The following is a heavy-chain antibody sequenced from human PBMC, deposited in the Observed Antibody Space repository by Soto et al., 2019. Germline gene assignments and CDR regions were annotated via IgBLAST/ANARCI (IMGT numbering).Heavy chain of an antibody. J-gene: IGHJ4*02. Sequence: QVQLVQSGAEVKKPGASVKVSCKASGYTFTSYGIGWVRQALGQGLEWMGWISAYNGNTNYAQKLQGRVTMTTDTSTSTAYRELRSLRSDDTAVYCCARDAAAGLNVYWGQGTLVSVSS. V-gene: IGHV1-18*01. CDR3: ARDAAAGLNVY. D-gene: IGHD6-13*01. CDR1: GYTFTSYG. CDR2: ISAYNGNT.